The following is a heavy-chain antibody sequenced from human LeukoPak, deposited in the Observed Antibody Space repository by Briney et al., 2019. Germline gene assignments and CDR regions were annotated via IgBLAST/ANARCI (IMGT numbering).Heavy chain of an antibody. CDR1: GFTFSSYE. CDR3: ARGLNIAVAGTSDY. V-gene: IGHV3-48*03. Sequence: GGSLRLSCAASGFTFSSYEMNWVRQAPGKGLEWVSYISSSGSTIYYADSVKGRFTIPRDNAKNSLYLQMNSLRAEDTAVFYCARGLNIAVAGTSDYWGQGTLVTVSS. CDR2: ISSSGSTI. J-gene: IGHJ4*02. D-gene: IGHD6-19*01.